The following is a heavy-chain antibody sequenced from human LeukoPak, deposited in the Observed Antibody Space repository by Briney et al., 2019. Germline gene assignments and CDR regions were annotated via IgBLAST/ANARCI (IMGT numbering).Heavy chain of an antibody. Sequence: ASVKVSCKVSGYTLTELSMHWVRQAPGKGLEWMGGFDPEDGETIYAQKFQGIVTMTEDTSTDTAYMELSSLRSEDTAVYYCATVVNSARQYFQHWGQGTLLTFSS. CDR2: FDPEDGET. V-gene: IGHV1-24*01. J-gene: IGHJ1*01. D-gene: IGHD4-23*01. CDR1: GYTLTELS. CDR3: ATVVNSARQYFQH.